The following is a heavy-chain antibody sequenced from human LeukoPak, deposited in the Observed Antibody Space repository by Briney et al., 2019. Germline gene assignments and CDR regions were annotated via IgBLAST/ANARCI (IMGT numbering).Heavy chain of an antibody. CDR2: ISAYNGNT. Sequence: GASVKVSCKASGYTFTSYGISWVRQAPGQGLEWMGWISAYNGNTNYAQKLQGRVTMTTDTSTSTAYMELRSLRSDDTAVYYCARAGIQLWLYNWFGPWGQGTLVTVSS. J-gene: IGHJ5*02. CDR3: ARAGIQLWLYNWFGP. CDR1: GYTFTSYG. V-gene: IGHV1-18*04. D-gene: IGHD5-18*01.